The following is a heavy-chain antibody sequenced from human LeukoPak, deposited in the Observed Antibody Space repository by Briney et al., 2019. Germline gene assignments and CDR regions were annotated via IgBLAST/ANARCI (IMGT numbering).Heavy chain of an antibody. J-gene: IGHJ4*02. CDR1: GFSFNNYA. V-gene: IGHV3-30*03. Sequence: GKSLRLSCAASGFSFNNYAMYWVRQAPGKGLEWVALISYDGGDKYYAESMKGRITISRDNAKNSLYLQMNSLRAEDTAVYYCARTSWNDVPYLDYWGQGTLVTVSS. CDR3: ARTSWNDVPYLDY. D-gene: IGHD1-1*01. CDR2: ISYDGGDK.